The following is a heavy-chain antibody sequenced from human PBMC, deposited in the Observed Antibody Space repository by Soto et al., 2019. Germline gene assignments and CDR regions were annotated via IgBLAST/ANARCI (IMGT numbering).Heavy chain of an antibody. D-gene: IGHD2-21*02. J-gene: IGHJ4*02. CDR1: GFTLWNYA. V-gene: IGHV3-23*01. Sequence: PGGSLRLSFAASGFTLWNYAMSWVRQAPGKGLEWVSAIGGRGSSTYYIDSVKGRFTISRDSSKNTLYLQMNSLRAEDTAVYYCAKGGGDSPYYFDYWGQGTLVTVSS. CDR3: AKGGGDSPYYFDY. CDR2: IGGRGSST.